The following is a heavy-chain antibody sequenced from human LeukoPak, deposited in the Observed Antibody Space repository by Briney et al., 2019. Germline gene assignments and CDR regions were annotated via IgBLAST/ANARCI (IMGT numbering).Heavy chain of an antibody. Sequence: SETLSLTCTVSGGSISSYYWSWIRQPAGKGLEWIGRIFTSGNTDYSPSLKSRVFISIETSKNRFSLTLNSVTAADTAVYYCTRGLGYCTKGVCYFFDYWSQGTLVTVSS. J-gene: IGHJ4*02. CDR2: IFTSGNT. V-gene: IGHV4-4*07. D-gene: IGHD2-8*01. CDR3: TRGLGYCTKGVCYFFDY. CDR1: GGSISSYY.